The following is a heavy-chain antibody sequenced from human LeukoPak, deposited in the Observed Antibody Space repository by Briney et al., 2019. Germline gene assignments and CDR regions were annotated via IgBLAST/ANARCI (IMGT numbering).Heavy chain of an antibody. Sequence: SETLSLTCTVSGGSSNTYYWTWFRRPPGKGLEWIGYSHTSGSTNYNPSLKRRVTKSLDTAKKQLSLRLSSVTAADTAVYYCVRPGQSSWWVYFNYWGQGTVVTVSS. J-gene: IGHJ4*02. CDR3: VRPGQSSWWVYFNY. CDR2: SHTSGST. CDR1: GGSSNTYY. V-gene: IGHV4-4*09. D-gene: IGHD2-15*01.